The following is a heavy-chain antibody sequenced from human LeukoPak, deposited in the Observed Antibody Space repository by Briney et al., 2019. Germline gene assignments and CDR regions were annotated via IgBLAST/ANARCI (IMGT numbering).Heavy chain of an antibody. Sequence: KPSETLSLNCTVSGGSISSYYWSWIRQPPGKGLEWIGYIYYSGTTNYNPSLKSRVTISVDTSKNQFYLKLSSVTAADTAVYYCARGVYIAAAQYGYWGQGTLVTVSS. V-gene: IGHV4-59*01. CDR1: GGSISSYY. CDR3: ARGVYIAAAQYGY. CDR2: IYYSGTT. D-gene: IGHD6-13*01. J-gene: IGHJ4*02.